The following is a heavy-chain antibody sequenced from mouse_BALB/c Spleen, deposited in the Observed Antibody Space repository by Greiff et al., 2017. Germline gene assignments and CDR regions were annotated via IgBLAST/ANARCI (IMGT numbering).Heavy chain of an antibody. Sequence: VKLVESGPGLVAPSQSLSITCTVSGFSLTSYDISWIRQPPGKGLEWLGVIWTGGGTNYNSAFMSRLSISKDNSKSQVFLKMNSLQTDDTAIYYCVRDGPDGYYDYWGQGTTLTVSS. CDR3: VRDGPDGYYDY. V-gene: IGHV2-9-2*01. J-gene: IGHJ2*01. D-gene: IGHD2-3*01. CDR1: GFSLTSYD. CDR2: IWTGGGT.